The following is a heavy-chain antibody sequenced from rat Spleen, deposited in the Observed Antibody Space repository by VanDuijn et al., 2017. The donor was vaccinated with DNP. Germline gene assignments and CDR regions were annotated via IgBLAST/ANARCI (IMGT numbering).Heavy chain of an antibody. J-gene: IGHJ4*01. Sequence: EVQLVESGGGLVQPGGSLKLSCSASGFALSDYYMAWVRQTPTKGLEWVASISPRGGSTYYRDSVKGRFTISRDNAKSTLYLQMDSLRSEDTATYYCARLIAARAMDAWGQGTSVTVSS. CDR2: ISPRGGST. CDR3: ARLIAARAMDA. CDR1: GFALSDYY. V-gene: IGHV5-25*01. D-gene: IGHD1-2*01.